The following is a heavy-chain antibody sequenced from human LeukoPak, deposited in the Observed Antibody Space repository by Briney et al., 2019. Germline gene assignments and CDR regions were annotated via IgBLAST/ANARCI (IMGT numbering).Heavy chain of an antibody. J-gene: IGHJ4*02. CDR2: IRYDGSNK. CDR1: GFTFSSYG. CDR3: AKDHGGTARPLDS. Sequence: GGSLRLSCAASGFTFSSYGMHWVRQAPGKGLEWVAFIRYDGSNKYYADSVKGLFTISRDNSKNTMYLKMNSLRAKDTAVCDCAKDHGGTARPLDSWGPGKLVTVSS. V-gene: IGHV3-30*02. D-gene: IGHD4-23*01.